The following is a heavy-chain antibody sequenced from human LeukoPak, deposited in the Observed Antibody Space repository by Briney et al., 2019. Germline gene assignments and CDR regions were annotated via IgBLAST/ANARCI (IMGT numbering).Heavy chain of an antibody. V-gene: IGHV1-18*01. CDR1: GYTFTSYG. CDR2: ISPYNGNT. Sequence: ASVKVSCKASGYTFTSYGLNWVRQAPGQGLEWMAWISPYNGNTHCAQSFQGRVTLTTDTSTSTVYMELRSLRSDDTAVYYCARAMIVMGYYGMDVWGQGTTVTVSS. J-gene: IGHJ6*02. CDR3: ARAMIVMGYYGMDV. D-gene: IGHD3-22*01.